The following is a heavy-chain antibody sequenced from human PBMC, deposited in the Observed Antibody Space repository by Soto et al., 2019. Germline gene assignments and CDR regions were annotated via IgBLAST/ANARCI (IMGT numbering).Heavy chain of an antibody. CDR3: ARTQALLWFDRRMDV. CDR2: INHSGST. CDR1: GGSFSGYY. V-gene: IGHV4-34*01. D-gene: IGHD3-10*01. Sequence: QVQLQQWGAGLLKPSETLSLTCAVYGGSFSGYYWSWIRQPPGKGLEWIGEINHSGSTNYNPSLKEQLILSVATSKNQVSLQLSSVTAAYTTVYYCARTQALLWFDRRMDVWGQGTTVTVSS. J-gene: IGHJ6*02.